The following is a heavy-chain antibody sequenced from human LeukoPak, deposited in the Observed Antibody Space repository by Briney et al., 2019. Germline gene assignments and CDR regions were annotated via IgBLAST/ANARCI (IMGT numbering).Heavy chain of an antibody. CDR3: ARGGYCSSSNCFANAFDI. CDR1: GFTFSTYS. CDR2: ISSTGHTI. Sequence: GGSLRLSCAASGFTFSTYSMNWVRQAPGKGLEWLSYISSTGHTIYSADSVKGRFTISRDNAKNSLFLQMNSLRDEDTSVYYCARGGYCSSSNCFANAFDIWGQGTMVTVS. V-gene: IGHV3-48*02. D-gene: IGHD2-2*01. J-gene: IGHJ3*02.